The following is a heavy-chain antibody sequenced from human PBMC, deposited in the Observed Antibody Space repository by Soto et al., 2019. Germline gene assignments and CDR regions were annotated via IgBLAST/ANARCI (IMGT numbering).Heavy chain of an antibody. D-gene: IGHD2-21*01. CDR2: MYYTGST. J-gene: IGHJ4*02. V-gene: IGHV4-59*08. CDR3: ARLDSRKGHYYDY. CDR1: GDSISSYS. Sequence: SETLSLTCTVSGDSISSYSWTWIRQPPGRRLEWIGYMYYTGSTNYNPSLKSRVSISVDTSKNQFSLKLRSVTAEDTAVYYCARLDSRKGHYYDYWGQGTLVTVSS.